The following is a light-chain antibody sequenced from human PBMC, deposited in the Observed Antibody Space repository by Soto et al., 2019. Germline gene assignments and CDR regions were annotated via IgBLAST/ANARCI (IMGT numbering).Light chain of an antibody. J-gene: IGKJ1*01. CDR2: KAS. V-gene: IGKV1-5*03. Sequence: DIQMTQSPSTLPASVGDRVTITCRASQSIDTWLAWYQQKPGKAPNLLIHKASHLESGVPSRFSGSGSGTEFTLTISSLQPGDFATYHCQHYNTYPWTFGQGTKVDIK. CDR3: QHYNTYPWT. CDR1: QSIDTW.